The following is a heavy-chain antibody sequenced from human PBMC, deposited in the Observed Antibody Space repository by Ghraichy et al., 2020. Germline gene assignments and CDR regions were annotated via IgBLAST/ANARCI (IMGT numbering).Heavy chain of an antibody. V-gene: IGHV4-34*01. D-gene: IGHD6-6*01. CDR2: INHSGST. J-gene: IGHJ6*02. CDR1: GGSFSGYY. CDR3: ARCSIAARPGRLYYYYGMDV. Sequence: ESLNISCAVYGGSFSGYYWSWIRQPPGKGLEWIGEINHSGSTNYNPSLKSRVTISVDTSKNQFSLKLSSVTAADTAVYYGARCSIAARPGRLYYYYGMDVWGQGTTVTVSS.